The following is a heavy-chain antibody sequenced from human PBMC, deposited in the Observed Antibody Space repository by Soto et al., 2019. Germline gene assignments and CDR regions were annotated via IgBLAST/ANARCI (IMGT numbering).Heavy chain of an antibody. D-gene: IGHD2-2*01. CDR1: GYTSADFG. J-gene: IGHJ5*01. CDR2: VSGNNGAS. Sequence: ASVKVSCKASGYTSADFGISWVRQAPGQGLEWMGWVSGNNGASNPAPKVQGRITMTLDTSTGVSYMALRSLRSDDTAIYYCVRDQKYFRVNGNWFDSWGQGTLVTVTS. V-gene: IGHV1-18*04. CDR3: VRDQKYFRVNGNWFDS.